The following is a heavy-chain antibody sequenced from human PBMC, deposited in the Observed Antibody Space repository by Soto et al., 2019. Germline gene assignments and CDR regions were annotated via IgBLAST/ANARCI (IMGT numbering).Heavy chain of an antibody. D-gene: IGHD6-13*01. J-gene: IGHJ4*02. CDR1: GFTFSSYG. Sequence: PGGSLRLSCAASGFTFSSYGMHWVRQAPGKGLEWVAVISYDGSNKYYADSVKGRFTISRDNSKNTLYLQMNSLRAEDTAVYYCAKEGPPRSVAVAGIPTDWGQGTLVTVSS. V-gene: IGHV3-30*18. CDR2: ISYDGSNK. CDR3: AKEGPPRSVAVAGIPTD.